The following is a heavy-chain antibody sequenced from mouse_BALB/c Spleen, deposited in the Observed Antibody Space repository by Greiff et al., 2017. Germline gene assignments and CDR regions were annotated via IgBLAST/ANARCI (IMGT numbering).Heavy chain of an antibody. Sequence: QVVESGPELVKPGASVKMSCKASGYTFTSYVMHWVKQKPGLGLEWIGYINPYNDGTKYNEKFKGKATLTSDKSSSTAYMELSSLTSEDSAVYYCAREYGNYDYWGQGTTLTVSS. D-gene: IGHD2-1*01. CDR3: AREYGNYDY. V-gene: IGHV1-14*01. J-gene: IGHJ2*01. CDR2: INPYNDGT. CDR1: GYTFTSYV.